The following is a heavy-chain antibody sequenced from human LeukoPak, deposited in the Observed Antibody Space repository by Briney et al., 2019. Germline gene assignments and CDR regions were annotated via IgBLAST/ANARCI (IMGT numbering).Heavy chain of an antibody. V-gene: IGHV3-23*01. J-gene: IGHJ3*02. CDR1: GFTFSSYA. CDR3: ARANLEPNRNYVMLHAFDI. CDR2: ISGSGGST. Sequence: GGSLRLSCAASGFTFSSYAMSWVRQAPGKGLEWVSAISGSGGSTYYADSVKGRFTISRDNSKNTLYLQMNSLRAEDTAVYYCARANLEPNRNYVMLHAFDIWGQGTMVTVSS. D-gene: IGHD1-7*01.